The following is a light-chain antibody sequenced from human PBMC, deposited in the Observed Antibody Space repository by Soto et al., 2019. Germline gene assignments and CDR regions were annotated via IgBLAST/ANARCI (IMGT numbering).Light chain of an antibody. CDR1: QSISNW. Sequence: DIQLTQSPSTLSASVGDRVTITCRASQSISNWLAWYQQKPGKAPNLLIYDASSLESGVPSRFSGSGSGTEFTLTISSLQPDDFATYYCQQYDSYWYTFGQGTKVDIK. J-gene: IGKJ2*01. CDR2: DAS. V-gene: IGKV1-5*01. CDR3: QQYDSYWYT.